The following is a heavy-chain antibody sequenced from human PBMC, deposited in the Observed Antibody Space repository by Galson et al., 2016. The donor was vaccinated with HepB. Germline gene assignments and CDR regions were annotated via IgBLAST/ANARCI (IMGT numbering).Heavy chain of an antibody. CDR2: MYPADSDT. Sequence: QSGAEVKKPGESLKISCQGSGYTFTDYWIGWVRQMPGKGLEWMGVMYPADSDTRYSPSFQGQVTFSADKSISTAYLQWSSLKASDTAMYYCARRRGGMDVWGQWTTVIVSS. CDR3: ARRRGGMDV. CDR1: GYTFTDYW. V-gene: IGHV5-51*01. J-gene: IGHJ6*01.